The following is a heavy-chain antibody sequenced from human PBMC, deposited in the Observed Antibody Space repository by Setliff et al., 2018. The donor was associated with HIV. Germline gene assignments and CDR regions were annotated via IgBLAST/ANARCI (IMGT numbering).Heavy chain of an antibody. V-gene: IGHV1-69*13. CDR2: IIPMFGAT. CDR3: ARSRGTWGTSFGY. CDR1: GYTFIRYG. D-gene: IGHD3-16*01. J-gene: IGHJ4*02. Sequence: RASVKVSCKASGYTFIRYGISWVRQAPGQGLEWMGGIIPMFGATNYAQKFQGRVTITADESTNTAYMELSSLRFEDTAVYYCARSRGTWGTSFGYWGLGTLVTVSS.